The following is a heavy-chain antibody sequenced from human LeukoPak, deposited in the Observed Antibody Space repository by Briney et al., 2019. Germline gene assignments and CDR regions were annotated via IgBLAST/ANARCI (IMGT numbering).Heavy chain of an antibody. CDR2: IYYSGST. Sequence: SETLSLTCTVSGGSISSYYWSWIRQPPGKGLEWVGYIYYSGSTNYNPSLKSRVTISVDTSKNQFSLKLSSVTAADTAVYYCARARGQQLALGYYMDVWGKGTTVTVSS. V-gene: IGHV4-59*01. D-gene: IGHD6-13*01. CDR3: ARARGQQLALGYYMDV. CDR1: GGSISSYY. J-gene: IGHJ6*03.